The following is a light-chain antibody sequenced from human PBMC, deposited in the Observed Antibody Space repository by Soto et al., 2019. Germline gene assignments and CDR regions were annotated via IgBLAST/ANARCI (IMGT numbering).Light chain of an antibody. CDR2: DVS. Sequence: QSALTQPASVSGSPGQSITISCTGTSSDVGGYNYVSWYQQHPGTAPKLMIYDVSNRPSGVSNLFSGSKSGNTASLTISGLHAEDEADYYCSSYTSSSLVVFGGGTKLTVL. CDR1: SSDVGGYNY. CDR3: SSYTSSSLVV. J-gene: IGLJ2*01. V-gene: IGLV2-14*01.